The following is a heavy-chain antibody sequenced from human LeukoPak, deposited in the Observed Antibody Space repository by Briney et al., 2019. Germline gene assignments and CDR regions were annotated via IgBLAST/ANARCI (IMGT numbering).Heavy chain of an antibody. CDR3: ARGNYNDY. J-gene: IGHJ4*02. Sequence: ASVKVSCKASGYTFTAYYIYWVRRAPGQGLEWMGWINPNSGGTNYAQNFQGRVTMTRDTSISTAYMELARLRSDDTAVYHCARGNYNDYWGQGTLVTVSS. CDR2: INPNSGGT. CDR1: GYTFTAYY. V-gene: IGHV1-2*02. D-gene: IGHD3-10*01.